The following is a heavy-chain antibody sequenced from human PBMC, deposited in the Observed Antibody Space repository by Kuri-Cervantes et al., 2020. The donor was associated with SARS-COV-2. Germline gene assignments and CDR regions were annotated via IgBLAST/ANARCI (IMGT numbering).Heavy chain of an antibody. D-gene: IGHD3-10*01. CDR3: ARDPHITLIRGAYFDL. CDR2: ISSGSSTI. V-gene: IGHV3-48*01. J-gene: IGHJ2*01. CDR1: GFTFSTYS. Sequence: GGSLRLSCAASGFTFSTYSMNWVRQAPGKGLEWVSYISSGSSTIYYADSVKGRFTTSRDNARNSLYLQMNSLRAEDTAVYYCARDPHITLIRGAYFDLWGRGTLVTVSS.